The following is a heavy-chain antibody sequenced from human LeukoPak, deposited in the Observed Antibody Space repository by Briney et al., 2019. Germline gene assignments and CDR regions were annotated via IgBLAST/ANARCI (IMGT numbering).Heavy chain of an antibody. CDR3: ARVRFSRSGWSEYNWFDP. Sequence: PSETLSLTCTVSGYSISSGYYWGWIRQPPGKGLEWIGSIYHSGSTYYNPSLKSRVTISVDTSKNQFSLKLSSVTAADTAVYYCARVRFSRSGWSEYNWFDPWGQGTLVTVSS. D-gene: IGHD6-19*01. J-gene: IGHJ5*02. V-gene: IGHV4-38-2*02. CDR2: IYHSGST. CDR1: GYSISSGYY.